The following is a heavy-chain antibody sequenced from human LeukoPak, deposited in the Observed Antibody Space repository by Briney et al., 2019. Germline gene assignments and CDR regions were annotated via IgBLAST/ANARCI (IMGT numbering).Heavy chain of an antibody. D-gene: IGHD3-3*01. CDR3: AREPMGTIFGGYYYYYGMDV. Sequence: GGSLRLSCAASGFTFSSYWMHWVRQAPGKGLVWVSRINSDGSSTSYADSVKGRFTISRDNAKNTLYLQMNSLRAGDTAVYYCAREPMGTIFGGYYYYYGMDVWGQGTTVTVSS. CDR1: GFTFSSYW. V-gene: IGHV3-74*01. CDR2: INSDGSST. J-gene: IGHJ6*02.